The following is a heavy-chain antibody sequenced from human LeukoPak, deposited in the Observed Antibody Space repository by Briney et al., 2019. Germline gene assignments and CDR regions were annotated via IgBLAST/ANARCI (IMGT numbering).Heavy chain of an antibody. Sequence: GGSLRLSCAASGFTFSSYDMHWVRQATGKGLEWDSAIGTAGDTYYPGSVKGRFTISRENAKNSLYLQMNSLRAGDTAVYYCARGMSHGVRGVIFWFDPWGQGTLVTVSS. CDR1: GFTFSSYD. CDR3: ARGMSHGVRGVIFWFDP. V-gene: IGHV3-13*01. J-gene: IGHJ5*02. D-gene: IGHD3-10*01. CDR2: IGTAGDT.